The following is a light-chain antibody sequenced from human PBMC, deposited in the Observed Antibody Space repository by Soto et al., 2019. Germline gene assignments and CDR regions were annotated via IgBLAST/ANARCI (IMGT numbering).Light chain of an antibody. CDR1: SSNIGSNY. Sequence: QSVLTQPPSASETPGQRVSISCSGSSSNIGSNYVYLYKQLPGTAPKLLIYRNNQRPSGVPARFSGSKYGTSASLAISGLRSGDEADYYCAAWDDSLRVWVFGGGTKRPS. V-gene: IGLV1-47*01. CDR3: AAWDDSLRVWV. J-gene: IGLJ3*02. CDR2: RNN.